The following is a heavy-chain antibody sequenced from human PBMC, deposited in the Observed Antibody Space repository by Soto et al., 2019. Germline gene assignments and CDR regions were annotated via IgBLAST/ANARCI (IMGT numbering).Heavy chain of an antibody. CDR3: AKAYFVWSSEQPYYFDY. V-gene: IGHV3-23*01. D-gene: IGHD3-16*01. CDR1: GFTFSNYA. J-gene: IGHJ4*02. CDR2: ISGSGGRS. Sequence: EVQLLDSGGGLVQPGGSLRLSCAASGFTFSNYAMTWVRQGPVKGLEWVSGISGSGGRSYYADSVKGRFTISRDNSKSTLYLHMNSLRAEDTAVYYCAKAYFVWSSEQPYYFDYWGQGTLVTVSS.